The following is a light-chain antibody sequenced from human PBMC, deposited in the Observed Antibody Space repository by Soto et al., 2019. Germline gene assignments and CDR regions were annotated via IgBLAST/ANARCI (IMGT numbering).Light chain of an antibody. CDR1: QSVSIN. Sequence: EIVMTQSPATLSVSPGERATLSCRASQSVSINLAWYQQKPGQAPRLLIYGASTRATGIPARFSGSGSGTEFTITIRSLQSEDFAVYYGQQYKNWPWTFGQGTKVEIK. CDR3: QQYKNWPWT. V-gene: IGKV3-15*01. J-gene: IGKJ1*01. CDR2: GAS.